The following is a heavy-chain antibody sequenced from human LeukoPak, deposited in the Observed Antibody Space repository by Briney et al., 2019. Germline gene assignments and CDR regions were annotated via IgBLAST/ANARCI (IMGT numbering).Heavy chain of an antibody. J-gene: IGHJ4*02. V-gene: IGHV3-23*01. D-gene: IGHD6-13*01. CDR1: GFTFNYYA. Sequence: PGGSLRLSCAASGFTFNYYAMSWVRQAPGKGLEWVSGLAGSGGSTYYADSVRGRFTISRDNFKNTLYLQMNSPRAEDTAVYFWARGGLAAPVGGYWGQGSLVTVSS. CDR3: ARGGLAAPVGGY. CDR2: LAGSGGST.